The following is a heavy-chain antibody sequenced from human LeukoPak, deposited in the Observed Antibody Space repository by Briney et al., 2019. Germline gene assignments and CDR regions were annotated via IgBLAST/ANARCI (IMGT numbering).Heavy chain of an antibody. Sequence: GASVKVSCKASGYTFTSYYMHWVRQAPGQGLEWMGIINPSGGSTSYAQKFQGRVTMTRDTSTSTVYMELSSLRSEDTAVYYCATVVPAAPGDYWGQGTLVTVSS. CDR1: GYTFTSYY. CDR3: ATVVPAAPGDY. V-gene: IGHV1-46*01. CDR2: INPSGGST. J-gene: IGHJ4*02. D-gene: IGHD2-2*01.